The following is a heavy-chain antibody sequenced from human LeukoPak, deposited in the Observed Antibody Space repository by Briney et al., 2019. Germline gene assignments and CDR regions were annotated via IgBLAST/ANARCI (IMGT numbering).Heavy chain of an antibody. Sequence: GGSLRLSCAASGFTFSSYSMNWVRQAPGKGLEWVSSISSSSSYIYYADSVKGRFTISRDNAKNSLYLQMNSLRAEDTAVFYCATDASVAAKLWFGELWGQGTLVTVSS. J-gene: IGHJ4*02. V-gene: IGHV3-21*03. CDR1: GFTFSSYS. CDR2: ISSSSSYI. CDR3: ATDASVAAKLWFGEL. D-gene: IGHD3-10*01.